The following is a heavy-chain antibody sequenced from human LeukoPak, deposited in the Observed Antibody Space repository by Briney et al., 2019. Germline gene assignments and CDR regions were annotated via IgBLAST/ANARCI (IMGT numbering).Heavy chain of an antibody. CDR1: GFTFSNYA. Sequence: GGSLRLSCVASGFTFSNYAMSWVRQAPGKGLEWVSGISGSSSRTFYAVSVKGRFTMSRDNAKNTLYLQMNSLRAEDTAVYYCARLGVATIGGGFDYWGQGTLVTVSS. V-gene: IGHV3-23*01. D-gene: IGHD5-12*01. CDR3: ARLGVATIGGGFDY. CDR2: ISGSSSRT. J-gene: IGHJ4*02.